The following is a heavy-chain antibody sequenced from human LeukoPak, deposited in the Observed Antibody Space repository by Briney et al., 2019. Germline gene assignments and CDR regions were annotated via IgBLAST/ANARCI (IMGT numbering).Heavy chain of an antibody. Sequence: ASVKVSCKTSRYTFTNYDINWVRQATGQGSEWMGWMSPNSGNTGYAQKFQGRVAMTMDTSIRTAYMELSSLRSEDTAVYYCARTPPNWGADYWGQGTLVTVSS. CDR1: RYTFTNYD. CDR2: MSPNSGNT. V-gene: IGHV1-8*01. D-gene: IGHD7-27*01. CDR3: ARTPPNWGADY. J-gene: IGHJ4*02.